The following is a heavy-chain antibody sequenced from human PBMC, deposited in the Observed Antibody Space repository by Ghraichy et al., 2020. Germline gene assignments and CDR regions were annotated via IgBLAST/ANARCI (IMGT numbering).Heavy chain of an antibody. D-gene: IGHD2-8*01. CDR1: DYSISNDYY. V-gene: IGHV4-38-2*02. CDR3: ARGHMVNVGLPTYFDY. CDR2: IHHSGST. J-gene: IGHJ4*02. Sequence: SETLSLTCSVSDYSISNDYYWGWIRQPPGKGLEWIGSIHHSGSTYSNPSLKSRVAISVDTSKNQFSLRLRSVTATDTAVYYCARGHMVNVGLPTYFDYWGQGTLVTVSS.